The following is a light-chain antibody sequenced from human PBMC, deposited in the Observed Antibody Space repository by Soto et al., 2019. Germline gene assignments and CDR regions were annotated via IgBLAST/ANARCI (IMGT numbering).Light chain of an antibody. J-gene: IGKJ1*01. Sequence: DIQMTQSPSTLSASVGDRVTITCRASQSISSWLAWYQQKPGKAPKLLIYDASSLESGVPSRFSGSGSGTDFTLTISSLQPEDSATYYCQQSFTTSWTFGQGTKVDIK. V-gene: IGKV1-5*01. CDR2: DAS. CDR1: QSISSW. CDR3: QQSFTTSWT.